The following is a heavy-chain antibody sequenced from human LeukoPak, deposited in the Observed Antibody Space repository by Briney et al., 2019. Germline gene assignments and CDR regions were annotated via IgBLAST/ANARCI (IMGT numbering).Heavy chain of an antibody. Sequence: PGRSLRLSCAASGLTFSDYAMDWVRQAPSKGLEWLAIISFDGTNKYYADSVRGRFTISRDNSKNTLYLQMNSLRTEDTAVYYCARDQQGFDPWGQGTLVTVSS. J-gene: IGHJ5*02. CDR2: ISFDGTNK. V-gene: IGHV3-30*04. CDR3: ARDQQGFDP. CDR1: GLTFSDYA.